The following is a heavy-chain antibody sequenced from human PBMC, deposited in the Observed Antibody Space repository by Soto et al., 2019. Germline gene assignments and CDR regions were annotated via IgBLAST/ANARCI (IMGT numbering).Heavy chain of an antibody. CDR3: ARDQRGTMVRGVIPPLSPYGMDV. J-gene: IGHJ6*02. D-gene: IGHD3-10*01. V-gene: IGHV3-21*01. CDR1: GFTFSSYS. Sequence: PGGSLRLSCAASGFTFSSYSMNWVRQAPGKGLEWVSSISSSSSYIYYADSVKGRFTISRDNAKNSLYLQMNSLRAEDTAVYYCARDQRGTMVRGVIPPLSPYGMDVWGQGTTVTVCS. CDR2: ISSSSSYI.